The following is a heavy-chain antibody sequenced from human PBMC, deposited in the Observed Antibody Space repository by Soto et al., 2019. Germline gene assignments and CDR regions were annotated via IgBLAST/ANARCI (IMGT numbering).Heavy chain of an antibody. D-gene: IGHD3-16*01. Sequence: GGSLRLSCAVSGFPFCDFAMNWVRQAPGKGLEWVVLIRNQSYQETTEYAAAWKGRFTISRDTSNGIEYLQMNSLNIAESAVYYCSGAESSETQYLYLYWGQGTTVTVSS. J-gene: IGHJ4*02. CDR1: GFPFCDFA. CDR2: IRNQSYQETT. CDR3: SGAESSETQYLYLY. V-gene: IGHV3-49*04.